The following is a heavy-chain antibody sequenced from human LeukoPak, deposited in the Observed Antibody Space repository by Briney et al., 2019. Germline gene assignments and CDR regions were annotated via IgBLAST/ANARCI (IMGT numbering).Heavy chain of an antibody. CDR3: ARGGGGSFYFDY. Sequence: SETLSLTCTVSGGSISSGGYCWSWIRQPPGKGLEWIGYIYHSGSTYYNPSLKSRVTISVDRSKNQFSLKLSSVTAADTAVYYCARGGGGSFYFDYWGQGTLVTVSS. D-gene: IGHD1-26*01. CDR1: GGSISSGGYC. CDR2: IYHSGST. V-gene: IGHV4-30-2*01. J-gene: IGHJ4*02.